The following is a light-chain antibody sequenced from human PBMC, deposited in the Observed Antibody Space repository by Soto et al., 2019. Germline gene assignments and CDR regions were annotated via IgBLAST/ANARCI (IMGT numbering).Light chain of an antibody. CDR1: QGIKND. J-gene: IGKJ2*01. CDR3: LQHNSYPLT. Sequence: IQMTQSPSSLSASVGDRVTITCRASQGIKNDVAWYQQKPGKAPKRLIYAASSLQSGAPSRFSGSGSGTEFTLTISSLQPEDFATYYCLQHNSYPLTFGQGTKLEIK. CDR2: AAS. V-gene: IGKV1-17*01.